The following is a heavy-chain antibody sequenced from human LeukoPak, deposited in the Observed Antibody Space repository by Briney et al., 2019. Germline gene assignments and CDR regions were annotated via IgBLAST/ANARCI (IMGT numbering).Heavy chain of an antibody. Sequence: GGSLRLSCAATGFTFSHYWMTWVRQAPGKGLEWVAQINQDGGEEYYMDSVKARFTISRDNAKNSVFLQMNSLRAEDTAVYYCVRDGGVSGYDLLDYWGQGTLVTVSS. CDR2: INQDGGEE. D-gene: IGHD5-12*01. CDR1: GFTFSHYW. J-gene: IGHJ4*02. CDR3: VRDGGVSGYDLLDY. V-gene: IGHV3-7*01.